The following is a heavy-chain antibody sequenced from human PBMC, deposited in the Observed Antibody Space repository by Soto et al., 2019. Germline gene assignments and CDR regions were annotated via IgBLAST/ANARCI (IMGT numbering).Heavy chain of an antibody. D-gene: IGHD2-15*01. J-gene: IGHJ4*02. Sequence: PGGSLRLSCAASGFTFSDYYMSWIRQAPGKGLECVSYISSSGSTIYYADSVKGRFTISRDNAKNSLFLQMNSLRAEDTAVYYCARVTDRKYYFDYWGQGTLVTVSS. CDR3: ARVTDRKYYFDY. V-gene: IGHV3-11*01. CDR2: ISSSGSTI. CDR1: GFTFSDYY.